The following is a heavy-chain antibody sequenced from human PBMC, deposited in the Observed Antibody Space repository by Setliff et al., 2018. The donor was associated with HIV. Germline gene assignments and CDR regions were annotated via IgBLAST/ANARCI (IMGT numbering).Heavy chain of an antibody. D-gene: IGHD3-3*01. CDR2: IYSSGST. V-gene: IGHV4-4*07. J-gene: IGHJ3*02. Sequence: SETLSLTCTVSGGSISSYYWSWIRQSPGKGLEWIGRIYSSGSTNHNPSPKSRVTMSVDMSKNQFSLKLSSVTAADTAIYYCARDRSGTSYAGDDAFDIWGQGTMVTVSS. CDR1: GGSISSYY. CDR3: ARDRSGTSYAGDDAFDI.